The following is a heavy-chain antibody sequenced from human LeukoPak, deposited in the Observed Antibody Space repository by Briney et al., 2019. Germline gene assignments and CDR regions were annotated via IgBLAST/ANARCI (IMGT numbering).Heavy chain of an antibody. CDR3: ARDLYSSGWSPPFGY. CDR2: INTNTGNP. V-gene: IGHV7-4-1*02. CDR1: GYTFTSYA. Sequence: GASVKASCKASGYTFTSYAMNWVRQAPGQGLEWMGWINTNTGNPTYAQGFTGRFVFSLDTSVSTAYLQISSLKAEDTAVYYCARDLYSSGWSPPFGYWGQGTLVTVSS. J-gene: IGHJ4*02. D-gene: IGHD6-19*01.